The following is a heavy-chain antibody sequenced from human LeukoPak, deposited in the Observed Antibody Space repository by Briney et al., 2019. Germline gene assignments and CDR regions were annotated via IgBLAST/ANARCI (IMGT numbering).Heavy chain of an antibody. CDR3: ARVWRGSGSLYDYYYYMDV. CDR2: FYSGGRP. V-gene: IGHV3-66*01. Sequence: GGSLRLSCVASGFTVSSNYMTGARQPPGKGLGWVSIFYSGGRPYQADPLKGRFPISRDNSKNTLSLQMNTLRGGDTAVYYCARVWRGSGSLYDYYYYMDVWGKGTTVTISS. J-gene: IGHJ6*03. D-gene: IGHD3-10*01. CDR1: GFTVSSNY.